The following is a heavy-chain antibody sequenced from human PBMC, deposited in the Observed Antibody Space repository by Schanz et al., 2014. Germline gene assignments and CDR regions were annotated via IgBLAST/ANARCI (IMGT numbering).Heavy chain of an antibody. V-gene: IGHV3-21*01. D-gene: IGHD3-3*01. CDR1: GFTFSSYW. CDR3: ARDKGGYYPFDY. Sequence: EVQLLESGGALEQPGGSLRLSCAASGFTFSSYWMSWVRQAPGEGLEWVSSISSTSTYINYADSVKGRFTISRDNSKNTLYLQMNSLRTEDTAVYFCARDKGGYYPFDYWGRGTLVTVSS. J-gene: IGHJ4*02. CDR2: ISSTSTYI.